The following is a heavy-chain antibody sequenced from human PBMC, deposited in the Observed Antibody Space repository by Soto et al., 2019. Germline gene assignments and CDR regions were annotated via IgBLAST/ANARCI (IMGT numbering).Heavy chain of an antibody. CDR2: IDWNDDK. Sequence: SGPTLVNPTQTLTLTCTISGFSLSTDGMCVSWIRQPPVKALEWLARIDWNDDKYYSTSLKTRLTISKDTSKNQAVLTMTKLDPADTATYYCARVWWFGEKEYFQNWGQGTLVTVSS. CDR3: ARVWWFGEKEYFQN. D-gene: IGHD2-21*01. CDR1: GFSLSTDGMC. V-gene: IGHV2-70*11. J-gene: IGHJ1*01.